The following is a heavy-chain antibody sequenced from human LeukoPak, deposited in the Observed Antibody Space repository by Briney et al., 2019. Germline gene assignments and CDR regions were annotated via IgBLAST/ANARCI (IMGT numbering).Heavy chain of an antibody. V-gene: IGHV4-34*01. CDR1: GGSFSGCY. J-gene: IGHJ4*02. CDR3: ARGESGYYY. CDR2: INHSGST. D-gene: IGHD3-3*01. Sequence: SETLSLTCAVYGGSFSGCYWSWIRQPPGKGLEWIGEINHSGSTNYNPSLKSRVTISVDTSKNQFSLKLSSVTAADTAVYYCARGESGYYYWGQGTLVTVSS.